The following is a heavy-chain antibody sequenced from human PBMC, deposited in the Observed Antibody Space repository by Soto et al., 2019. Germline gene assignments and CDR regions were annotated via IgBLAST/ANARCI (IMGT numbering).Heavy chain of an antibody. J-gene: IGHJ4*02. D-gene: IGHD2-2*01. CDR1: GFTFSSYA. V-gene: IGHV3-23*01. CDR2: ISGSGGST. Sequence: GGSLRLSCAASGFTFSSYAMSWVRQAPGKGLEWVSAISGSGGSTYYADSVKGRFTISRDNSKNTLYLQMNSLRAEDTAVYYSAKDRGSTSCYCDYWGQGTLVTVSS. CDR3: AKDRGSTSCYCDY.